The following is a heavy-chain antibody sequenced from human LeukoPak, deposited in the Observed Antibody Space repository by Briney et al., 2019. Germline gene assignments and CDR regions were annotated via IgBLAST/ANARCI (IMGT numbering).Heavy chain of an antibody. V-gene: IGHV3-11*04. CDR3: ARDHCSGGSCYYYYMDV. J-gene: IGHJ6*03. Sequence: PGGSLRLSCAASGFTFSDYYMSWIRQAPGKGLEWVSYISSSGSTIYYADSVKGRFTISRDNAKNTLCLQMNSLRPEDTAVYFCARDHCSGGSCYYYYMDVWGKGTTVTVSS. CDR2: ISSSGSTI. CDR1: GFTFSDYY. D-gene: IGHD2-15*01.